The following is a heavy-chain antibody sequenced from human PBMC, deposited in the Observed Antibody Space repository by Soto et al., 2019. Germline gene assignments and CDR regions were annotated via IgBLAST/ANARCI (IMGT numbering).Heavy chain of an antibody. CDR1: GFSLSTSGVG. D-gene: IGHD3-22*01. CDR3: ARGDSTGYYPY. J-gene: IGHJ4*02. V-gene: IGHV2-5*02. Sequence: QITLKESGPTLVKPTQTLTLTCTFSGFSLSTSGVGVGWIRQPPGKALEWLALIYWDDEKRYSPSLKSRLTITKETSKNQVVLTLTNMDPADTATYYCARGDSTGYYPYWGQGTLVTVSS. CDR2: IYWDDEK.